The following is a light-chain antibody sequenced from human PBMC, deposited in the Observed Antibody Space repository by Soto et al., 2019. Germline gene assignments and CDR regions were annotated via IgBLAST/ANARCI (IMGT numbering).Light chain of an antibody. J-gene: IGLJ3*02. V-gene: IGLV4-60*02. CDR2: LEGSGSY. CDR3: PTWDSNTQNWV. Sequence: QSVLTQSSSASASLGSSVKLTCTLSSGHSSYIIAWHQQQPGKAPRYLMKLEGSGSYNKGSGVPDRFSGSSSGADRYLTISNLQFDDEADYYCPTWDSNTQNWVFGGGTKLTVL. CDR1: SGHSSYI.